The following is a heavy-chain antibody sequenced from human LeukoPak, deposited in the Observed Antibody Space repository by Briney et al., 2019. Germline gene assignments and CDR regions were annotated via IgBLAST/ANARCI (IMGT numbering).Heavy chain of an antibody. CDR1: GGSISNYY. J-gene: IGHJ6*02. CDR2: IYSSGST. CDR3: ARSRGGSGSYNYYGMDV. V-gene: IGHV4-59*01. Sequence: SETLSLTCTVSGGSISNYYWNWIRQPPGKGLEWIGYIYSSGSTNYNPSLKSRVTISVDTSMNQFSLKLSSVTAADTAVYYCARSRGGSGSYNYYGMDVWGQGTTVTVSS. D-gene: IGHD3-10*01.